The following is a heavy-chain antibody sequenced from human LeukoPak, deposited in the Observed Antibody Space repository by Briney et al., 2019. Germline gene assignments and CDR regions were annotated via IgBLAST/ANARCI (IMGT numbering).Heavy chain of an antibody. J-gene: IGHJ6*03. V-gene: IGHV4-34*01. D-gene: IGHD5/OR15-5a*01. CDR1: GGSISSYY. CDR2: INHSGST. Sequence: PSETLSLTCTVSGGSISSYYWSWIRQPPGKGLEWIGEINHSGSTNYNPSLKSRVTISVDTSKNQFSLKLSSVTAADTAVYYCARRYVEFPVGVSYYYYYMDVWGKGTTVTVSS. CDR3: ARRYVEFPVGVSYYYYYMDV.